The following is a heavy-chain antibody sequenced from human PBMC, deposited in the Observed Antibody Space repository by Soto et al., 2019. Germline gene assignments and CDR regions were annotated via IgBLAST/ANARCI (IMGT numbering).Heavy chain of an antibody. CDR3: ARIYDFCSGHGAFGI. Sequence: QVRLQASGPGLVKPSQTLSLTCTVSGGSVNSNGYYWSWIRQHPVKGLEFIGHIYYAGSTYYNPSLESRTTISRDTSKDQFALELPCVTAADTAVNYCARIYDFCSGHGAFGIWGQGSMVTVAS. V-gene: IGHV4-31*03. D-gene: IGHD3-3*01. CDR2: IYYAGST. J-gene: IGHJ3*02. CDR1: GGSVNSNGYY.